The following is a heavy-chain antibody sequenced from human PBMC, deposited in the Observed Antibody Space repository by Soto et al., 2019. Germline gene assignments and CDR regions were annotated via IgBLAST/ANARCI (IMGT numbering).Heavy chain of an antibody. D-gene: IGHD2-21*02. CDR3: ASGVTAIHY. J-gene: IGHJ4*02. CDR1: GGSMRNYY. V-gene: IGHV4-59*01. Sequence: SETLSLTCSVSGGSMRNYYWNWIRQPPGRGLEWIGYVYHSGSTNYNPSLKSRVSMSVDVSRNHFSLTLHSVTAADTAVYYCASGVTAIHYWGQGTLVTVSS. CDR2: VYHSGST.